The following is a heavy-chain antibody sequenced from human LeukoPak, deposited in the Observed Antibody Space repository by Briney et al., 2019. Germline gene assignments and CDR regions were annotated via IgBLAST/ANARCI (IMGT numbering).Heavy chain of an antibody. D-gene: IGHD5-18*01. V-gene: IGHV4-61*01. CDR3: ARGDSYGPFYYYYYYMDV. CDR1: GDSISSSYYY. Sequence: SETLSLTCTVSGDSISSSYYYWSWIRQPPGKGLEWIGYIYYSGSTNYNPSLKSRVTISVDTSKNQFSLKLSSVTAADTAVYYCARGDSYGPFYYYYYYMDVWGKGTTVTVSS. J-gene: IGHJ6*03. CDR2: IYYSGST.